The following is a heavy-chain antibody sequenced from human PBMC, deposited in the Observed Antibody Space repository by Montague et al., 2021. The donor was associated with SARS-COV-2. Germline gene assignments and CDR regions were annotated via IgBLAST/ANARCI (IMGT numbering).Heavy chain of an antibody. CDR3: ARGARQGYGFRLGSFDS. CDR2: IFYSGTT. J-gene: IGHJ4*02. D-gene: IGHD3-10*01. V-gene: IGHV4-39*07. CDR1: GGSISTTSYY. Sequence: SETLSLTCTVSGGSISTTSYYWGWIRQPPGKGLDWNTSIFYSGTTYYNPSLRSRVTISVQTSKSQFSLTVASVTAADTAVYYCARGARQGYGFRLGSFDSWGQGTLVTVSS.